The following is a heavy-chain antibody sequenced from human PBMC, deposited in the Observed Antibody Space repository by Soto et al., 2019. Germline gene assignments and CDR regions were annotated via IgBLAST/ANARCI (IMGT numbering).Heavy chain of an antibody. D-gene: IGHD2-8*01. CDR1: GLSMTTSG. V-gene: IGHV3-7*01. CDR3: ARTNGLDS. J-gene: IGHJ4*02. CDR2: INEAGSEK. Sequence: VGSLNHCCPASGLSMTTSGMSWVRQAPGKGLEWVANINEAGSEKNYLDSVKGRFTVFRDDGKSSLYLLMNSLRPEDTAVYYCARTNGLDSWGQGTLVTVSS.